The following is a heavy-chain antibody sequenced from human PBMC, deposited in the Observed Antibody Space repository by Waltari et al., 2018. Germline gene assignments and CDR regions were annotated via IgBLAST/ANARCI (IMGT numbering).Heavy chain of an antibody. CDR1: GDNVSRNGAA. V-gene: IGHV6-1*01. CDR3: ARGRDSAFDV. Sequence: QVQLQQSGQGLVGPSQTLPLTCAISGDNVSRNGAAWNWIRQSPSRGLEWLGRTYYRSKWSNDYATSVKSRMTINPDTSKNQFSLQLNSVTPEDTAVYFCARGRDSAFDVWGQGTTITVSS. J-gene: IGHJ3*01. CDR2: TYYRSKWSN.